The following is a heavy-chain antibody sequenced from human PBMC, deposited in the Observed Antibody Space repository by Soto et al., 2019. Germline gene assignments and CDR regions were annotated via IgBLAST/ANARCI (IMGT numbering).Heavy chain of an antibody. J-gene: IGHJ6*02. CDR3: ASNEGYDDGMDV. Sequence: GGSLRLSCAASGFTFSSYEMNWVRQAPGKGLEWVSYISSSGSTIYYADSVKGRFTISRDNAKNSLYLQMNSLRAEDTAVYYCASNEGYDDGMDVWGQGTTVTVSS. V-gene: IGHV3-48*03. CDR1: GFTFSSYE. CDR2: ISSSGSTI. D-gene: IGHD1-1*01.